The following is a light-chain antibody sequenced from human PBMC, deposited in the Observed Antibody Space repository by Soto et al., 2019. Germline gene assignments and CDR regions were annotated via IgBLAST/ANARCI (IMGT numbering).Light chain of an antibody. CDR3: QQYNNFAPYT. V-gene: IGKV3-15*01. CDR1: QSVTSN. CDR2: GAS. J-gene: IGKJ2*01. Sequence: EIVMTQSPATLSVSPGEGATLSCRASQSVTSNLAWYQLKPGQAPRLLIYGASTRATGIPARFSGSGSGTEFTLTISSLQSEDFAVYYCQQYNNFAPYTFGQGTKLEIK.